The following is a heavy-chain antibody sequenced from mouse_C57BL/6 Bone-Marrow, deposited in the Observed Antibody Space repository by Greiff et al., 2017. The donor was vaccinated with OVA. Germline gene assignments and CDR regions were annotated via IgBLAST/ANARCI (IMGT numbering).Heavy chain of an antibody. Sequence: QVQLQQSGAELVRPGTSVKMSCKASGYTFTNYWIGWAKQRPGHGLEWIGDIYPGGGYTKYNEKFKGKATLTADKSSNTAYMQFSSLTSEDSAIYYCARGPYFDYWGQGTTLTVSS. CDR2: IYPGGGYT. CDR1: GYTFTNYW. J-gene: IGHJ2*01. V-gene: IGHV1-63*01. CDR3: ARGPYFDY.